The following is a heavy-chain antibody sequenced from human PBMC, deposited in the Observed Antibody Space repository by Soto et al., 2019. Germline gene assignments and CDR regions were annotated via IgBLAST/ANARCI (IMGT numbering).Heavy chain of an antibody. Sequence: QVQLVESGGGVVQPGRSLTLSCGASGFTFKNYAIHWVRQAPGKGLEWVAVIWYDGSKTYYGDSVKGRFTISRDNSKNTVDLQMTRLRAGDTTVYYCARDAGHIVGVTDPYYYSGMDLWGQGTTVTVSS. J-gene: IGHJ6*02. CDR3: ARDAGHIVGVTDPYYYSGMDL. V-gene: IGHV3-33*01. CDR1: GFTFKNYA. CDR2: IWYDGSKT. D-gene: IGHD2-21*02.